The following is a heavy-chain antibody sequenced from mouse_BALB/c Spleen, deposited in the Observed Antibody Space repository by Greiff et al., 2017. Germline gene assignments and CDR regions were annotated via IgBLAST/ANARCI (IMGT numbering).Heavy chain of an antibody. CDR3: ARSDYGSPYAMDY. CDR1: GFTFSSFG. CDR2: ISSGSSTI. Sequence: EVQRVESGGGLVQPGGSRKLSCAASGFTFSSFGMHWVRQAPEKGLEWVAYISSGSSTIYYADTVKGRFTISRDNPKNTLFLQMTSLRSEDTAMYYCARSDYGSPYAMDYWGQGTSVTVSS. V-gene: IGHV5-17*02. D-gene: IGHD1-1*01. J-gene: IGHJ4*01.